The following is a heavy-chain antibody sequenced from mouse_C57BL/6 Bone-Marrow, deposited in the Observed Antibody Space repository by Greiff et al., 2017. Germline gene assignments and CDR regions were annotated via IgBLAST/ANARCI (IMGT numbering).Heavy chain of an antibody. CDR1: GYTFTSYW. J-gene: IGHJ2*01. D-gene: IGHD2-3*01. V-gene: IGHV1-69*01. CDR3: AREGYDYVDY. CDR2: IDPSDSYT. Sequence: VQLQQPGAELVMPGASVKLSCKASGYTFTSYWMHWVKQRPGQGLEWIGEIDPSDSYTNYNQKFKGKSTLTVDKSSSTAYMQLSSLPSEDSAVYYCAREGYDYVDYWGQGTTLTVSS.